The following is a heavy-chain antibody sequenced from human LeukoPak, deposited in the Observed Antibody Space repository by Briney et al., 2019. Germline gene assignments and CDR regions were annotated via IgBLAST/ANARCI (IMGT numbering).Heavy chain of an antibody. Sequence: KDSETLSLTCTVSGGSISSYYWSWIRQPPGKGLEWIGYIYYSGSTNYNPSLKSRVTISVDTSKNQFSLKLSSVTAADTAVYYCARDPPTGDAFDIWGQGTMVTVSS. D-gene: IGHD1-1*01. CDR2: IYYSGST. V-gene: IGHV4-59*12. J-gene: IGHJ3*02. CDR1: GGSISSYY. CDR3: ARDPPTGDAFDI.